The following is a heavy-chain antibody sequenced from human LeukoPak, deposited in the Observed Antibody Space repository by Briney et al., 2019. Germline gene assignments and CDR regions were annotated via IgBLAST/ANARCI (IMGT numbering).Heavy chain of an antibody. J-gene: IGHJ6*02. Sequence: GGSLRLSCAASGFTFSSYWMGWVRQAPGKGLEWVANIKQDGSEKYYVDSVKGRFTVSRDNAKNSLYLQMNSLRAEDTAVYYCAYYYYGMDVWGQGTTVTVSS. CDR3: AYYYYGMDV. CDR2: IKQDGSEK. CDR1: GFTFSSYW. V-gene: IGHV3-7*01.